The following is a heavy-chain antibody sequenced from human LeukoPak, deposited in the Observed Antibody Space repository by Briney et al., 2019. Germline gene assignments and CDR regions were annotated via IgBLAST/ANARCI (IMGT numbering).Heavy chain of an antibody. CDR3: ARGSTYYDSSGQVPFDY. CDR1: GFTFSSYA. V-gene: IGHV3-48*01. CDR2: ISSSSSTI. D-gene: IGHD3-22*01. Sequence: GRSLRLSCAASGFTFSSYAMNWVRQAPGKGLEWVSYISSSSSTIYYADSVKGRFTISRDNAKNSLYLQMNSLRAEDTAVYYCARGSTYYDSSGQVPFDYWGQGTLVTVSS. J-gene: IGHJ4*02.